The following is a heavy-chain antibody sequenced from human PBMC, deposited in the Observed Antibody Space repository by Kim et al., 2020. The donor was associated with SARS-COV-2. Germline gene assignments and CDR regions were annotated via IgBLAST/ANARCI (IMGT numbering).Heavy chain of an antibody. V-gene: IGHV4-39*01. Sequence: NPSLKSRVTISVDTSYNQFSLKLSSVTAADTAVYFCARQGPYYYGSGHFFFWGQGTLVTVSS. J-gene: IGHJ4*02. CDR3: ARQGPYYYGSGHFFF. D-gene: IGHD3-10*01.